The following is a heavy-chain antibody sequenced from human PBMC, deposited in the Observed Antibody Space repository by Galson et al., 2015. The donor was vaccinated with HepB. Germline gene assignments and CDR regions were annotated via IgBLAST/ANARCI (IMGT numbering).Heavy chain of an antibody. CDR1: GFPFSNNG. CDR2: TSNDETFK. Sequence: SLRLSCAASGFPFSNNGMHWVRQAPGKGLEWVAVTSNDETFKKYADSVKGRFTISRDNSKNTLYLQLNSLRPDDTAVYYCAKGCEVGCKTIVLDPWGQGTLVTVSS. D-gene: IGHD3-22*01. CDR3: AKGCEVGCKTIVLDP. V-gene: IGHV3-30*18. J-gene: IGHJ5*02.